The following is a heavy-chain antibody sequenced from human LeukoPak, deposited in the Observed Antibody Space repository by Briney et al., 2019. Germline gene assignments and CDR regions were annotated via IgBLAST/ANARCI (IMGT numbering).Heavy chain of an antibody. CDR3: ARGSGYYGDGYFDY. CDR2: INPNSGGT. CDR1: GYTFTGYY. V-gene: IGHV1-2*02. J-gene: IGHJ4*02. Sequence: ASVKVSCKASGYTFTGYYKHWVRQAPGQGLEWMGWINPNSGGTNYAQKFQGRVTMTRDTSISTAYMELSRLRSDDTAVYYCARGSGYYGDGYFDYWGQGTLVTVSS. D-gene: IGHD3-3*01.